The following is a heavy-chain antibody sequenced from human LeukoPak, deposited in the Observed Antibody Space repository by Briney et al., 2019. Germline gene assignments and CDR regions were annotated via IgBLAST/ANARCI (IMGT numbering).Heavy chain of an antibody. CDR2: ISGSGAYT. CDR1: GFTFNNYA. CDR3: AKVLNFWATYYMDV. V-gene: IGHV3-23*01. D-gene: IGHD3-3*01. Sequence: GGSLRLSCAASGFTFNNYAMTWVRQAPGKGLEWFSAISGSGAYTYYADSVKGRFTISRDNSKNTLYLQMNSLRAEDTALCYCAKVLNFWATYYMDVWGKGTTVTVSS. J-gene: IGHJ6*03.